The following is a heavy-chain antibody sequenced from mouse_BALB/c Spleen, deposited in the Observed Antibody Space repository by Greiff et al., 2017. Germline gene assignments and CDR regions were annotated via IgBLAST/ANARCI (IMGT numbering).Heavy chain of an antibody. D-gene: IGHD1-1*01. Sequence: EVQLQQSGAELVRSGASVKLSCTASGFNIKDYYMHWVKQRPEQGLEWIGWIDPENGDTEYAPKFQGKATMTADTSSNTAYLQLSSLTSEDTAVYYCNGVVADYYAMDYWGQGTSVTVSS. CDR2: IDPENGDT. CDR1: GFNIKDYY. CDR3: NGVVADYYAMDY. V-gene: IGHV14-4*02. J-gene: IGHJ4*01.